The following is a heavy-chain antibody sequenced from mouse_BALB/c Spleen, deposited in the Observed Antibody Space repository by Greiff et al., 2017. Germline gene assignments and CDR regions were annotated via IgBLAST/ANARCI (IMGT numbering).Heavy chain of an antibody. V-gene: IGHV6-3*01. CDR2: IRLKSDNYAT. D-gene: IGHD2-2*01. CDR1: GFTFSSYW. Sequence: EVKLMESGGGLVQPGGSMKLSCVASGFTFSSYWMSWVRQSPEKGLEWVAEIRLKSDNYATHYAESVKGKFTISRDDSKSRLYLQMNSLRAEDTGIYYCTGGYFAYWGQGTLVTVSA. J-gene: IGHJ3*01. CDR3: TGGYFAY.